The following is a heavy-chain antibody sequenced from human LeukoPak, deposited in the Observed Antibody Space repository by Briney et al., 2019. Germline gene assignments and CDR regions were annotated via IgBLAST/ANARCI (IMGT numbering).Heavy chain of an antibody. J-gene: IGHJ6*03. CDR1: GGSISSSNW. CDR3: ARGGPPGYYYDYYMDV. Sequence: PSETLSLTCAVSGGSISSSNWWSWVRQPPGKGLEWIGEIYHSGSTYYNPSLKSRVTISVDTSKNQFSLKMSSVTAADTAVYFCARGGPPGYYYDYYMDVWGKGTTVTISS. CDR2: IYHSGST. V-gene: IGHV4-4*02.